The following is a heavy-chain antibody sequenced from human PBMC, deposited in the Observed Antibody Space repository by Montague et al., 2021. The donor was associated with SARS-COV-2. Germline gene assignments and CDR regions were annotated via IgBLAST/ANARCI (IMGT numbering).Heavy chain of an antibody. Sequence: SETLSLTCTVSGASVGSSAWGWIRQSPGPGLEWIGYFYSVGSTDYNPSLKSRATISRDTSKNQFSLKVRSVTAADTAVYYCARETMPDDAFDIWGQGTMVTVSS. V-gene: IGHV4-59*02. J-gene: IGHJ3*02. CDR2: FYSVGST. CDR3: ARETMPDDAFDI. D-gene: IGHD1-14*01. CDR1: GASVGSSA.